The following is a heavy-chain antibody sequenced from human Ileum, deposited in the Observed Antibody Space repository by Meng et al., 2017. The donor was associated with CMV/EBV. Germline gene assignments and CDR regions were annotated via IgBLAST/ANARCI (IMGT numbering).Heavy chain of an antibody. CDR1: GFSLSTTGVG. D-gene: IGHD1-26*01. V-gene: IGHV2-5*02. J-gene: IGHJ4*02. CDR2: IYRGDDK. CDR3: AHFVGGYYPSRPDY. Sequence: ITLKESGPPLLKPTQTLTLTCPFSGFSLSTTGVGVGWIRQPPGKALEWLALIYRGDDKRYSPSLNSRLSIAKDTSKNEVVLTMTNMGPVDTGTYYCAHFVGGYYPSRPDYWGQGTLVTVSS.